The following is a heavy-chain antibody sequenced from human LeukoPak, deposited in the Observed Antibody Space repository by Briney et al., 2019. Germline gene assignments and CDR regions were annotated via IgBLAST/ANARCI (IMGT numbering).Heavy chain of an antibody. Sequence: GGTLRLSCAASGLTFSSYSMNWVRQAPGKGLEWVSYISSSSSTVYYADSVKGRFTISRDNAKNSLHLQINSLRAEDTAVYYCARGRYYMDVWGKGTTVTVSS. CDR1: GLTFSSYS. V-gene: IGHV3-48*01. CDR3: ARGRYYMDV. CDR2: ISSSSSTV. J-gene: IGHJ6*03.